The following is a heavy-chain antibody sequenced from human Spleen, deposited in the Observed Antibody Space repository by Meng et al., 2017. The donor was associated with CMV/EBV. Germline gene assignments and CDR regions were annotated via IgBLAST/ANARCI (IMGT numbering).Heavy chain of an antibody. D-gene: IGHD6-19*01. CDR1: GGSITPYY. CDR3: ARHSRQWLVRGRNFFDN. Sequence: SETLSLTCSVSGGSITPYYWSWIRQTPRKGLQFIGYIYYDGSTYYNPALKSRVTISVDTSKNQFSLKLTSVTAADTAVYYCARHSRQWLVRGRNFFDNWGQGTLVTVSS. CDR2: IYYDGST. V-gene: IGHV4-59*01. J-gene: IGHJ4*02.